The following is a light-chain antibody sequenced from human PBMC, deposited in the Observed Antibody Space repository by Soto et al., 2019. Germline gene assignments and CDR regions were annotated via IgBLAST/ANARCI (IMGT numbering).Light chain of an antibody. CDR3: QQRAGWPIS. Sequence: EIVLTQSPATLSLSPGEGATLSCRASQSISTYLAWYQQKPGQAPRLLIYEASNRATGVPARFSGSGSGADFTLTISSLEPEDFAVYYCQQRAGWPISFGQVTRLEIK. J-gene: IGKJ5*01. V-gene: IGKV3-11*01. CDR1: QSISTY. CDR2: EAS.